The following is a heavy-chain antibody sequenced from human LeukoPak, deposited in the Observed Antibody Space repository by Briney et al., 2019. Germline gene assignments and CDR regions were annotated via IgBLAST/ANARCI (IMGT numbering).Heavy chain of an antibody. CDR3: ARGTPGSYFGY. D-gene: IGHD3-10*01. CDR1: GYTFIAYY. CDR2: INPNSGGT. V-gene: IGHV1-2*04. Sequence: ASVRVSCKASGYTFIAYYLHWVRRAPGQGLEWMGWINPNSGGTNYAQKFKDWVTMTRDTSINTTYMELSSLKSDVTAVYYCARGTPGSYFGYWGQGTLVTVSS. J-gene: IGHJ4*02.